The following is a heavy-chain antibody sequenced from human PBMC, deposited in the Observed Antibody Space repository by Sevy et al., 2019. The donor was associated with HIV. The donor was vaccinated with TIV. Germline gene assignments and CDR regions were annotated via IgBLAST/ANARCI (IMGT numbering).Heavy chain of an antibody. Sequence: SETLSLTCIVSGGSISSDSYYWGWIRQPPGKGLEWIGSIYYTGSTYYNPSLKSRVTISSNTSMTQFSLRLSSVTAADTALYFWVRPVSLYYYCVMVVWGQGTTVTVS. D-gene: IGHD3-10*01. V-gene: IGHV4-39*01. CDR1: GGSISSDSYY. CDR2: IYYTGST. CDR3: VRPVSLYYYCVMVV. J-gene: IGHJ6*02.